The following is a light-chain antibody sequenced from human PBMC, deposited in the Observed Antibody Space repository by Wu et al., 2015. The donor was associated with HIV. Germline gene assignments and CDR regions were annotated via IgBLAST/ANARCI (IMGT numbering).Light chain of an antibody. J-gene: IGKJ2*03. V-gene: IGKV1-39*01. Sequence: DIQMTQSPSSLSASVRDRVTTTCRASQNISTYLNWYQQKPGQAPKVLIYGASNLHSGVPPRFSGSGSGTDFTLTITSLQPEDFATYYCQQSYSTPHSFGQGTKLEIK. CDR1: QNISTY. CDR2: GAS. CDR3: QQSYSTPHS.